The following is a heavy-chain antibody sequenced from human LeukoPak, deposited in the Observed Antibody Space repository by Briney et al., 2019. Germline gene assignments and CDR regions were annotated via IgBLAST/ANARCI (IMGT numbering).Heavy chain of an antibody. CDR1: GYRLTNNW. J-gene: IGHJ4*02. Sequence: GEPLKISCKVSGYRLTNNWIGWVRQVPGKGLEWMGIIYPGYSDTRYSPSFQGQVTFSVDTSTSTVYLQWSSLKASDTAIYYCARFALSSSLDYWGQGTLVTVSS. D-gene: IGHD6-13*01. CDR3: ARFALSSSLDY. V-gene: IGHV5-51*01. CDR2: IYPGYSDT.